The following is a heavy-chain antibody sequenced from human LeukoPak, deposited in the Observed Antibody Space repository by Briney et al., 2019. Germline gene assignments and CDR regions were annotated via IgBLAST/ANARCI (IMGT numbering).Heavy chain of an antibody. CDR2: IKQDGSEK. CDR1: GFTFSSYW. CDR3: ARRGIVSSSWFDY. D-gene: IGHD6-13*01. Sequence: PGGSLRLSCAASGFTFSSYWMSWVRQAPGKGLEWVANIKQDGSEKYYVDSVKGRFTISRDNAKNSLYLQMNSLRAEDTAMYYCARRGIVSSSWFDYWGQGTLVTVSS. J-gene: IGHJ4*02. V-gene: IGHV3-7*01.